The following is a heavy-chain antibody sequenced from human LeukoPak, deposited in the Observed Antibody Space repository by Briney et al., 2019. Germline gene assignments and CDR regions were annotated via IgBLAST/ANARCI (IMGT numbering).Heavy chain of an antibody. V-gene: IGHV1-2*02. D-gene: IGHD1-26*01. CDR3: ARGSISGSYSGGFDY. CDR2: INPNSGGT. Sequence: ASVKVSCKASGYTFTGYYMHWVRQAPGQGLEWMGWINPNSGGTNYAQKFQGRVTMTRDTSISTAYMELSRLRSDDTAVYYCARGSISGSYSGGFDYWGQGTLVTVSS. J-gene: IGHJ4*02. CDR1: GYTFTGYY.